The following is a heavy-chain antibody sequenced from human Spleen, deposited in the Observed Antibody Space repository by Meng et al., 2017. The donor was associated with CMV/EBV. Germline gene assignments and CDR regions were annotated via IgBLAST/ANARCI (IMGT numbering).Heavy chain of an antibody. D-gene: IGHD6-19*01. J-gene: IGHJ6*02. CDR3: ARVYSSGWTPYGMDV. V-gene: IGHV3-30*02. CDR2: IRYDGSDP. Sequence: GSLRLSCAASGFTFSSYGIHWVRQAPGKGLEWVAFIRYDGSDPFYSDSVKGRFTLSRDNSKNTLYLQMYSLRAEDTAVYYCARVYSSGWTPYGMDVWGQGTTVTVSS. CDR1: GFTFSSYG.